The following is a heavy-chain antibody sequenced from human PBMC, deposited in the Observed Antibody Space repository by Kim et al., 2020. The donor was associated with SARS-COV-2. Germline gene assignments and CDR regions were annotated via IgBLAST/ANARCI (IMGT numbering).Heavy chain of an antibody. CDR2: INAGNVNT. CDR3: ARDGRSVDYYFDY. Sequence: ASVKVSCKTSGYTFTSYSLHWVRQAPGQRLEWMGWINAGNVNTKYSQKFQGGVTISWDTSASAASIELTSLRSEDTAVYYCARDGRSVDYYFDYWGQGTLVTVSS. CDR1: GYTFTSYS. V-gene: IGHV1-3*01. J-gene: IGHJ4*02.